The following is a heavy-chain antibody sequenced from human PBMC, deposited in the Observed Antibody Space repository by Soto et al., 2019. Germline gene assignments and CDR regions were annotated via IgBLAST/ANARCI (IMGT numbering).Heavy chain of an antibody. CDR2: ISSSSSYI. J-gene: IGHJ4*02. CDR1: GFTFSSYS. Sequence: GGSLRLSCAASGFTFSSYSMNWVRQAPGKGLEWVSSISSSSSYIYYADSVKGRFTISRDNAKNSLYLQMNSLRAEDTAVYYCARDWHYYDSSGPMDYWGQGTLVTVSS. D-gene: IGHD3-22*01. CDR3: ARDWHYYDSSGPMDY. V-gene: IGHV3-21*01.